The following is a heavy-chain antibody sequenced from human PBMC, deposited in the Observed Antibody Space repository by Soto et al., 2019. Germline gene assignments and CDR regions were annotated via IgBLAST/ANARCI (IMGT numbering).Heavy chain of an antibody. J-gene: IGHJ6*02. V-gene: IGHV4-30-4*01. CDR3: ARDFSDYNGMDV. CDR2: ISHSGTA. Sequence: QVQLQESGPGLVKPSQTLSLTCIVSGGSISSGNYYWCWIRQPPGKGLEWIGYISHSGTAYYNPSLKSRITISVDTSKNQFPLKLSSVTAADTAVYYCARDFSDYNGMDVWGQGTTVTVSS. CDR1: GGSISSGNYY.